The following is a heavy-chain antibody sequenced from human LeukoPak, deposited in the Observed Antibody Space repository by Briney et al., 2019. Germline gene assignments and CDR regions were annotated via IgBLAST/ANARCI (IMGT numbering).Heavy chain of an antibody. CDR1: GYTFTGYY. CDR3: ARGTNSISRNNWLDP. D-gene: IGHD2/OR15-2a*01. V-gene: IGHV1-2*02. CDR2: INPNSGGT. Sequence: ASVKVSCKASGYTFTGYYMHWVRQAPGQGLEWMGWINPNSGGTNYAQKFQGRVTMTRDTSISTAYMELSRLRSDDTAVYYCARGTNSISRNNWLDPWGQGTLVTVPS. J-gene: IGHJ5*02.